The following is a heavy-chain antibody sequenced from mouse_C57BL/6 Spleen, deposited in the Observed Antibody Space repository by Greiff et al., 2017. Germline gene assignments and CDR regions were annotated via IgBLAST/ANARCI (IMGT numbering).Heavy chain of an antibody. CDR2: ISYDGSN. V-gene: IGHV3-6*01. CDR1: GYSITSGYY. J-gene: IGHJ2*01. CDR3: ARNYDYDGYYFDY. D-gene: IGHD2-4*01. Sequence: ESGPGLVKPSQSLSLTCSVTGYSITSGYYWNWIRQFPGNKLEWMGYISYDGSNNYNPSLKNRISITRDTSKNQFFLKLNSVTTEDTATYYCARNYDYDGYYFDYGGQGTTLTVSS.